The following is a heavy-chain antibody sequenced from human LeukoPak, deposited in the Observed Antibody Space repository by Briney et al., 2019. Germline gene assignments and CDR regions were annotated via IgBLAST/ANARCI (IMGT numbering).Heavy chain of an antibody. Sequence: GASVKVSCKASGYTFTSYDINWVRQATGQGLEWMGWMNPNSGNTGYAQKFQGRVTMTRNTSISTAYMELSSMRSEDTAVYYCARPWGGYDVNWFDPWGQGTLVTVSS. V-gene: IGHV1-8*01. D-gene: IGHD5-12*01. CDR1: GYTFTSYD. CDR3: ARPWGGYDVNWFDP. J-gene: IGHJ5*02. CDR2: MNPNSGNT.